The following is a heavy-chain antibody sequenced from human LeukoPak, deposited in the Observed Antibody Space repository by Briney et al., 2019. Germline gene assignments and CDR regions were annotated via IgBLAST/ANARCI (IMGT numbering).Heavy chain of an antibody. J-gene: IGHJ3*02. D-gene: IGHD3-16*02. CDR3: AREGDYDYVWGSYRLAAFDI. CDR1: GYTFTSYG. Sequence: GASVKVSCKASGYTFTSYGISWVRQAPGQGLEWMGWISAYNGNTNYAQKLQGRVTMTTDTSTSTAYMELRSLRSDDTAVYYCAREGDYDYVWGSYRLAAFDIWGQGTMVTVAS. V-gene: IGHV1-18*01. CDR2: ISAYNGNT.